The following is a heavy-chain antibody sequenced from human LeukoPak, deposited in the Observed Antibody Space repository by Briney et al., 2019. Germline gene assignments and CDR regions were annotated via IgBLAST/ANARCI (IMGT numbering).Heavy chain of an antibody. CDR2: IWYDGSNK. V-gene: IGHV3-33*06. CDR1: GFTFSSYG. D-gene: IGHD6-6*01. Sequence: GRSLRLSCAASGFTFSSYGMHWVRQAPGKRLEWVAVIWYDGSNKYYADSVKGRFTISRDNSKNTLYLQMNSLRAEDTAVYYCAKARGIAARRGVDYWGQGTLVTVSS. CDR3: AKARGIAARRGVDY. J-gene: IGHJ4*02.